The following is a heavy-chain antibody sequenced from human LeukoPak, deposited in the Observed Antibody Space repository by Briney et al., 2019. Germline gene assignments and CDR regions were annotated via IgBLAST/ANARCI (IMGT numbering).Heavy chain of an antibody. J-gene: IGHJ3*02. CDR2: IKGDGSDK. Sequence: PGGSLRLSCTASGLMFSTYWMSWVRQAPGKGLEWVANIKGDGSDKYYVDSVKGRFTISRGNAKNSLYLQMNSLRVEDTAVYYCARDESGDNDAFDIWGQGTMVTVSS. CDR3: ARDESGDNDAFDI. D-gene: IGHD2-21*01. V-gene: IGHV3-7*01. CDR1: GLMFSTYW.